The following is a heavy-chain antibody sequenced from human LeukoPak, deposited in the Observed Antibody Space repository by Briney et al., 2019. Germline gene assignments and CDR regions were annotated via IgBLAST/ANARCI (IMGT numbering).Heavy chain of an antibody. V-gene: IGHV1-69*01. CDR3: AREPWGYGDYQSYFDY. CDR2: IIPIFGTA. D-gene: IGHD4-17*01. J-gene: IGHJ4*02. Sequence: ASVKVSCKASGGTFSSYAISWVRQAPGQGLEWMGGIIPIFGTANYAQKFQGRVTITADESTSTAYMELSSLRSEDTAVYYCAREPWGYGDYQSYFDYWGQGTLVTASS. CDR1: GGTFSSYA.